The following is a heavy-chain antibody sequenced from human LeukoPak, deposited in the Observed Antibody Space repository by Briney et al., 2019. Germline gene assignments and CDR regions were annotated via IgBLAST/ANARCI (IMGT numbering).Heavy chain of an antibody. J-gene: IGHJ2*01. CDR3: ARTAGSTDYRGYQYWYFDL. CDR1: GSRFSTSW. D-gene: IGHD5-12*01. V-gene: IGHV5-51*01. CDR2: ILLFNSDI. Sequence: GESLNISCKGSGSRFSTSWVAWVRQMPGKGLEWMGIILLFNSDIRYIPPFQGQVSISADKSTTTAHLQWRSLTASDTATYYCARTAGSTDYRGYQYWYFDLWARGTLVTVAS.